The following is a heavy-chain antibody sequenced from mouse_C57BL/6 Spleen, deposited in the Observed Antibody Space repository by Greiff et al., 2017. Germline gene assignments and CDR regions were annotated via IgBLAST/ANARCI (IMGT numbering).Heavy chain of an antibody. V-gene: IGHV1-72*01. D-gene: IGHD1-1*01. CDR1: GYTFTSYW. CDR3: ARWGITTVVATHSFDV. J-gene: IGHJ1*03. CDR2: IDPNSGGT. Sequence: VQLQQSGAELVKPGASVKLSCKASGYTFTSYWMHWVKQRPGRGLEWIGRIDPNSGGTKYNEKFKSKATLTVDKPSSTAYMQLSSLTSEDSAVYYCARWGITTVVATHSFDVWGTGTTVTVSS.